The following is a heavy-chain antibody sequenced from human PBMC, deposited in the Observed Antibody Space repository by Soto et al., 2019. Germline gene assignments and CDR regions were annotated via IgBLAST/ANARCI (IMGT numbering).Heavy chain of an antibody. D-gene: IGHD3-9*01. J-gene: IGHJ6*02. CDR3: AHSGDLRYFDWLSDYYYYGMDV. CDR2: IYWNDDK. Sequence: SGPTLVNTTQTLTLTCTFSGFSLSTSGVGVGWIRQPPGKALEWLALIYWNDDKRYSPSLKSRLTITKDTSKNQVVLTMTNMDPVDTATYYCAHSGDLRYFDWLSDYYYYGMDVWGQGTTVTVSS. V-gene: IGHV2-5*01. CDR1: GFSLSTSGVG.